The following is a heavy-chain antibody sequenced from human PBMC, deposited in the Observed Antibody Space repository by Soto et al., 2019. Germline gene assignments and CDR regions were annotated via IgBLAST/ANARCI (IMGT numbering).Heavy chain of an antibody. D-gene: IGHD3-3*01. CDR2: IIVSHGRP. Sequence: QVQLVQSGAEVKEPGASVKVSCKASGYTFTSHTIHWARQAPGQDLEWMGWIIVSHGRPRIAPHFQGRVTLTTDTSATTAYMELNSLTSEDTAVYFCAREPEDGVPGDFWGQGTLVVVSS. V-gene: IGHV1-3*01. J-gene: IGHJ4*02. CDR1: GYTFTSHT. CDR3: AREPEDGVPGDF.